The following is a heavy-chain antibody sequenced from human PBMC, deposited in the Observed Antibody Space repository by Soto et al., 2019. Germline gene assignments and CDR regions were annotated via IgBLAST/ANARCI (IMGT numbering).Heavy chain of an antibody. D-gene: IGHD2-2*01. CDR3: ARALVVPAAHDGFDI. CDR1: EFTFGTYW. J-gene: IGHJ3*02. CDR2: IKQDGSEK. V-gene: IGHV3-7*01. Sequence: GGSLRLSCAASEFTFGTYWMSWVRQAPGKGLEWVANIKQDGSEKYYVDSVKGRFSISRDNANNSLYLQMNSLRAEDTAVYYCARALVVPAAHDGFDIWGQGTMVTVSS.